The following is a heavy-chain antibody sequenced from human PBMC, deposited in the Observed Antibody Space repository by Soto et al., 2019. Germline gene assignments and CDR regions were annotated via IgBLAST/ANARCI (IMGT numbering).Heavy chain of an antibody. CDR3: ARTDRDFYGLDV. Sequence: EVQLVESGGGLVQPGGSLRLSCEASGFTFRNYDMHWVRQGTGKGLEWVSGISAAGDPDYADSVEGRFTISRENAQNSFFLQMNSLRVGDTAVYYFARTDRDFYGLDVWGQGTTVSVSS. J-gene: IGHJ6*02. CDR1: GFTFRNYD. V-gene: IGHV3-13*05. CDR2: ISAAGDP.